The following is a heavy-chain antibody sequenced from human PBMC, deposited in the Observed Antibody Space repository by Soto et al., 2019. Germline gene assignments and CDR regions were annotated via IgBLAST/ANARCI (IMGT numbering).Heavy chain of an antibody. CDR1: GDSSSTYY. CDR3: ARAMGPAANFDY. V-gene: IGHV4-59*12. J-gene: IGHJ4*02. D-gene: IGHD2-2*01. CDR2: INYSGRT. Sequence: SETLSLTCSVSGDSSSTYYWGWIRQPPGKGLEWIGYINYSGRTNHNPSLKSRVTTSVDTSKNQFSLKLSSVTAADTAVYYCARAMGPAANFDYWGQGTLVTVS.